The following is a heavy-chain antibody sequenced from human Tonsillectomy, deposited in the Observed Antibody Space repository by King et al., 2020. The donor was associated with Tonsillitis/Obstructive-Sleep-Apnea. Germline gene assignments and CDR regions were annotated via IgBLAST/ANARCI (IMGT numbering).Heavy chain of an antibody. CDR3: ARGYCSSTSWHITCDY. D-gene: IGHD2-2*01. CDR2: INTNTGNP. V-gene: IGHV7-4-1*02. Sequence: QLVQSGSELKKPGASVKVSCKASGYTFTSYAMNWVRQAPGQGLEWMGWINTNTGNPTYAQGFTGRFVFSLDTSVSTAYLQISSLKVEDTAGYYCARGYCSSTSWHITCDYWGQGTLVTVSS. J-gene: IGHJ4*02. CDR1: GYTFTSYA.